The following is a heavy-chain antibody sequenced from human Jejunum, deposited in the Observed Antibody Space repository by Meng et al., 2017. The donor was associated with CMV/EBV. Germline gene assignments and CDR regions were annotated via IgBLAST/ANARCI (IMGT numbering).Heavy chain of an antibody. V-gene: IGHV1-69*05. CDR1: GGTFNTFT. J-gene: IGHJ4*02. D-gene: IGHD7-27*01. Sequence: ACQASGGTFNTFTIRWVRHAPGQGLESMGGIIPMFGTVHYAQKFQGRVSITTDDSASTTYMELSGLRSEDTALYYCAMYQNWGETDYWGQGTLVTVSS. CDR2: IIPMFGTV. CDR3: AMYQNWGETDY.